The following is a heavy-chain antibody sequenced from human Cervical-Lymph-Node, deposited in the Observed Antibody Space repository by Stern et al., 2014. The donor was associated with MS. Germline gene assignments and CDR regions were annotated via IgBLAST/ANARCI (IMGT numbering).Heavy chain of an antibody. Sequence: VQLVQSGAEVKKPGASVKVSCKVSGYTLSEISMHWVRQAPGKGLEWMGCFGTDHDEARYAQKFQGRVSMAEDRSTDTASMELSRLRSEDTDVYYCATPRGRVTYYYGMDVWGQGTTVTVSS. CDR1: GYTLSEIS. V-gene: IGHV1-24*01. CDR3: ATPRGRVTYYYGMDV. CDR2: FGTDHDEA. J-gene: IGHJ6*02. D-gene: IGHD2-21*02.